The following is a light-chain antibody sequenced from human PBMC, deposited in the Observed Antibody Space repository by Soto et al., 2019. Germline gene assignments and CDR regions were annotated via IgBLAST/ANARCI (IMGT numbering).Light chain of an antibody. V-gene: IGKV3-20*01. CDR2: GAS. Sequence: EIVLTQSPGALSLSPGERATLSCRASQTVSDNYLAWYQQKPGQAPRLLIYGASTRATGIPDRFSGSGSGTDFTLTISRLEPEDFAVYYCQQYGGSPRVSFGGGTKVDI. J-gene: IGKJ4*01. CDR1: QTVSDNY. CDR3: QQYGGSPRVS.